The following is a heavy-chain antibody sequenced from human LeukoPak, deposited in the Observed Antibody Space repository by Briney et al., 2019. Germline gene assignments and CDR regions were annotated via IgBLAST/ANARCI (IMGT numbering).Heavy chain of an antibody. V-gene: IGHV1-24*01. CDR3: ATRGCSSTSCYSDYYYYYMDV. CDR2: FDPEDGET. CDR1: GYTLTELS. D-gene: IGHD2-2*01. Sequence: ASVKVSCKVSGYTLTELSMHWVRQAPGKGLEWMGGFDPEDGETIYAQKFQGRVTMTEDTSTDTAYMELSSLRSEDTAVYYCATRGCSSTSCYSDYYYYYMDVWGKGTTVTVS. J-gene: IGHJ6*03.